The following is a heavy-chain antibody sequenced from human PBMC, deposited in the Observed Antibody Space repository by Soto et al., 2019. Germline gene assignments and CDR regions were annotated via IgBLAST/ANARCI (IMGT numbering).Heavy chain of an antibody. V-gene: IGHV1-18*01. J-gene: IGHJ3*02. D-gene: IGHD3-3*01. CDR1: GYTFTSYG. Sequence: ASVKVSCKASGYTFTSYGISWVRQAPGQGLEWMGWISAYNGNTNYAQKLHGRVTITTDTSTSTAYMELSSLRSEDTALYYCARDPNEWSDAVDISSQGTMVTVS. CDR2: ISAYNGNT. CDR3: ARDPNEWSDAVDI.